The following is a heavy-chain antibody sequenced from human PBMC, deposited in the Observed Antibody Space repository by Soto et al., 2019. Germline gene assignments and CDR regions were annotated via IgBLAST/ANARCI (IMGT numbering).Heavy chain of an antibody. CDR2: IYYSGST. V-gene: IGHV4-59*01. Sequence: QVQLQESGPGLVKPSETLSLTCTVSGGSISSYYWSWIRQPPGKGLEWIGYIYYSGSTNYNPSLKSRVTIAVDTSKNHVSLKLSSVTAADTAVYYCAGAGDYGIFDYWGQGTLVTVSS. CDR1: GGSISSYY. J-gene: IGHJ4*02. CDR3: AGAGDYGIFDY. D-gene: IGHD4-17*01.